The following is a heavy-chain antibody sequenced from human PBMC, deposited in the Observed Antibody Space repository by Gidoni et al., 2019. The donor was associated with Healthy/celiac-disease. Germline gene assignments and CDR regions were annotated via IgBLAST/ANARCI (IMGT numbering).Heavy chain of an antibody. CDR3: ARGRFLEWLLSYYFDY. Sequence: QVQLQQWGAGLLKPSETLSLTCAVYGGSFSGYYWSWIRQPPGKGLEWIGEINHSGSTNYNPSLKSRVTISVDTSKNQFSLKLSSVTAADTAVYYCARGRFLEWLLSYYFDYWGQGTLVTVSS. J-gene: IGHJ4*02. V-gene: IGHV4-34*01. CDR1: GGSFSGYY. CDR2: INHSGST. D-gene: IGHD3-3*01.